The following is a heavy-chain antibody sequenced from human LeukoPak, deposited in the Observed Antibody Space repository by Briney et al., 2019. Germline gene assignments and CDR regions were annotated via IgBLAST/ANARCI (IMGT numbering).Heavy chain of an antibody. CDR3: AKGGCSSIRCYHNY. Sequence: GGSLRLSCAAPGFTFDDYAMHWVRQAPGKGLEWVSGISWNSGSIAYADSVKGRFTISRDNAKNSLYLQMNSLRAEDTASYYCAKGGCSSIRCYHNYWGQGTLVTVSS. V-gene: IGHV3-9*01. CDR2: ISWNSGSI. CDR1: GFTFDDYA. D-gene: IGHD2-2*01. J-gene: IGHJ4*02.